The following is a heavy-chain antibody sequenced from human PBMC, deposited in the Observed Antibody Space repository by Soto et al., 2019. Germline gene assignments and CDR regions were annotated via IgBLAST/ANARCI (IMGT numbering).Heavy chain of an antibody. CDR1: GGSISGYS. D-gene: IGHD2-15*01. V-gene: IGHV4-59*01. CDR3: AREWGCSGGTCYSDNWFDP. J-gene: IGHJ5*02. CDR2: IYYSGST. Sequence: PSETLSLTCTVSGGSISGYSLSWIRQPPGKGLEWIAYIYYSGSTNYNPSLKSRVTISLDTSKNQSSLKLSSVTAADTAVYYCAREWGCSGGTCYSDNWFDPWGQGTLVTVSS.